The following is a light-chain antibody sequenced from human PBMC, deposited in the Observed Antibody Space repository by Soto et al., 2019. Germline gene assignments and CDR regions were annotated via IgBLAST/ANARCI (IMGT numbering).Light chain of an antibody. J-gene: IGLJ7*01. CDR2: TTN. CDR3: LLYYGGAHLV. Sequence: QPVVTQEPSLTVSPGGTVTLTCASSTGAVTTGNYPSWFQQKPGQAPTTLIYTTNSRHSWTPARFSGSLLGGKAALTLSGVQPEDEADYYCLLYYGGAHLVFGGGTQLTVL. V-gene: IGLV7-43*01. CDR1: TGAVTTGNY.